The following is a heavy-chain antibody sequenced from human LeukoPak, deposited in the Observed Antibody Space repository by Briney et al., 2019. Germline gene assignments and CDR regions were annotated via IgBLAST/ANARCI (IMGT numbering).Heavy chain of an antibody. V-gene: IGHV3-30*18. Sequence: PGGSLRLSCAASGFTFRNYGMHWVRQAPGKGLEWVAGISYDGTNKYYADSVKGRFTVSRDNSKNTLYLQMNSLRAEDTAVYYCAKHPPVGSRGGIAAAGTRFDPWGQGTLVTVSS. CDR2: ISYDGTNK. J-gene: IGHJ5*02. D-gene: IGHD6-13*01. CDR1: GFTFRNYG. CDR3: AKHPPVGSRGGIAAAGTRFDP.